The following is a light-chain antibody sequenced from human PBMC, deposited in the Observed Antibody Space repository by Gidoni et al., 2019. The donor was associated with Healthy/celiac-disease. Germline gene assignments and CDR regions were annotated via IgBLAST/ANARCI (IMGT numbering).Light chain of an antibody. J-gene: IGKJ1*01. V-gene: IGKV3-20*01. CDR3: QQYGSSQT. CDR2: GAS. CDR1: QSVSSSY. Sequence: VLTQSPGTLSLSQGERATLSCRARQSVSSSYLAWYQQKPGQAPRLLIYGASSRATGIPDRFSGSGSGTDFTLTISRLEPEDFAVYYCQQYGSSQTFGQXTKVEIK.